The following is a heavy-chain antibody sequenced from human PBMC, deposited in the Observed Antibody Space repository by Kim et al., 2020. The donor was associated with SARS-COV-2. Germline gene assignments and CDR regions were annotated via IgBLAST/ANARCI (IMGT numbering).Heavy chain of an antibody. J-gene: IGHJ4*02. CDR2: ISYDGSNK. CDR3: AKDPLGSSGY. CDR1: GFTFSSYG. V-gene: IGHV3-30*18. Sequence: GGSLRLSCAASGFTFSSYGMHWVRQAPGKGLEWVAVISYDGSNKYYADSVKGRFTISRDNSKNTLYLQMNSLRAEDTAVYYCAKDPLGSSGYWGQGTLVTVSS. D-gene: IGHD1-26*01.